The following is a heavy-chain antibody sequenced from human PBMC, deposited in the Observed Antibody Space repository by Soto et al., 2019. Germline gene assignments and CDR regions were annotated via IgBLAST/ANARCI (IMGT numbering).Heavy chain of an antibody. CDR2: IDPSDSYT. CDR3: ATSSMVRGHANYYYYGMDV. J-gene: IGHJ6*02. D-gene: IGHD3-10*01. CDR1: GYSFTSYW. V-gene: IGHV5-10-1*01. Sequence: GESLKISCKGSGYSFTSYWISWVRQMPGKGLEWMGRIDPSDSYTNYSPSFQGHVTISADKSISTAYLQWSSLKASDTAMYYCATSSMVRGHANYYYYGMDVWGQGTTVTVSS.